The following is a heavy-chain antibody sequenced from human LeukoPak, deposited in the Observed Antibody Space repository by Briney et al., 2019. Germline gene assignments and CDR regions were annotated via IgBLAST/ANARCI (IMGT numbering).Heavy chain of an antibody. CDR1: GFTFSAYS. CDR3: ARDSTPYDSSGYCYDY. Sequence: GGSLRLSCAASGFTFSAYSMNWVRQAPGKGLEWVSSISTGSSYIYYADSVKGRFTISKENAKNSLYLQMNSLRAEDTAVYYCARDSTPYDSSGYCYDYWGQGTLVTVSS. J-gene: IGHJ4*02. V-gene: IGHV3-21*01. D-gene: IGHD3-22*01. CDR2: ISTGSSYI.